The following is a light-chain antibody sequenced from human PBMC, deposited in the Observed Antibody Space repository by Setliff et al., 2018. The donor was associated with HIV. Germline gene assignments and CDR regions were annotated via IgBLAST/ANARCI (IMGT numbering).Light chain of an antibody. J-gene: IGLJ2*01. CDR1: SSGIGAYNY. Sequence: QSALTQAASVSGSPGQSITISCTGTSSGIGAYNYVSWYQQHPGKAPKLLIYDVGKRPSGVSNRFSASKSGNTASLTISGLQAEDEADYYCSSYADGDAHVLFGGGTK. V-gene: IGLV2-14*03. CDR2: DVG. CDR3: SSYADGDAHVL.